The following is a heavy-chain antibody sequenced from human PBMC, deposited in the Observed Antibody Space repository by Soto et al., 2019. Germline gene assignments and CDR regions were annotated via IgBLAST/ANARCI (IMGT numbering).Heavy chain of an antibody. Sequence: EVQLLESGGGLVQPGGSLRLSCAASGFTFSSYAMTWVRQAPGKGLEWVSATRSSGGNTYYADSVKGRFTISRDNSNNTLYLQMNSRRAEDTAVYYCAKRLVSSGWYYFDYWGQGTLVTVSS. CDR3: AKRLVSSGWYYFDY. CDR2: TRSSGGNT. J-gene: IGHJ4*02. V-gene: IGHV3-23*01. D-gene: IGHD6-19*01. CDR1: GFTFSSYA.